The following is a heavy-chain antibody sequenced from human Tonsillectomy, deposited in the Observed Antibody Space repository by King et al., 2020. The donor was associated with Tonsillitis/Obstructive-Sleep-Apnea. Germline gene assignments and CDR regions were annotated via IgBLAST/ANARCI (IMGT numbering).Heavy chain of an antibody. V-gene: IGHV4-34*01. CDR2: INHSGST. CDR3: ARESSITMIVLSDAFDI. J-gene: IGHJ3*02. D-gene: IGHD3-22*01. Sequence: QLQQWGAGLLKSSETLSLTCAVYGGSFSGYYWSGIRQPPGKGLEWIGEINHSGSTKYNPSHKSRVTISVDTSKNQFSLKLSSVTAADTAVYYCARESSITMIVLSDAFDIWGQGTRVTVSS. CDR1: GGSFSGYY.